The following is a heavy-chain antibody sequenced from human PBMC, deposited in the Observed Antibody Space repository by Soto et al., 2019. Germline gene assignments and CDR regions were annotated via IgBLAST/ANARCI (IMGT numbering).Heavy chain of an antibody. D-gene: IGHD4-17*01. V-gene: IGHV3-66*01. J-gene: IGHJ6*03. CDR2: IYRGAGST. CDR1: GLNVSSNF. CDR3: ARNHGDSNYYYYYYMAV. Sequence: EVQLVESGGGLVQPGGSLRLSCAASGLNVSSNFMSWVRQAPGKGLEWVSVIYRGAGSTYYADSVKGRFTISRDKSKNTVYRQMTILRAEDTAVYYCARNHGDSNYYYYYYMAVWGKGTTVTVSS.